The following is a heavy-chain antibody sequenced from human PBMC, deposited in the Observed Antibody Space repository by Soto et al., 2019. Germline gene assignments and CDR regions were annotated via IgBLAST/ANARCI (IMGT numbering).Heavy chain of an antibody. V-gene: IGHV3-48*02. CDR3: TRDPYGMDV. J-gene: IGHJ6*02. Sequence: EVQLVESGGGWYQLGGPLGLPLAASGSPFVGYTLFWFRQLPGKGLEWVSYISISSSTIYYPDSVKGRFTISRDNAKNSLYLQMNSLRDEDTAVYYCTRDPYGMDVWGQGTTVTVSS. CDR2: ISISSSTI. CDR1: GSPFVGYT.